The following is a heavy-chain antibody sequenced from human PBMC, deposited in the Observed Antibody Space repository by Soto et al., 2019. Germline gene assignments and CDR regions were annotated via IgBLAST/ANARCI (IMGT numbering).Heavy chain of an antibody. CDR3: LYGDYSHWFDP. V-gene: IGHV4-34*01. CDR2: INHSGST. D-gene: IGHD4-17*01. Sequence: SETLSLTCAVYGGSFSGYYWSWIRQPPGKGLEWIGEINHSGSTNYNPSLKSRVTISVDTSKNQFSLKLSSVTAADTAVYYCLYGDYSHWFDPWGQGNLVTVSS. J-gene: IGHJ5*02. CDR1: GGSFSGYY.